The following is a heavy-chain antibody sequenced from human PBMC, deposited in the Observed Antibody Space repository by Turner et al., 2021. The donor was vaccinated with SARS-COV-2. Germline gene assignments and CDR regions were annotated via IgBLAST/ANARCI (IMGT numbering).Heavy chain of an antibody. V-gene: IGHV3-33*01. D-gene: IGHD6-13*01. J-gene: IGHJ4*02. CDR2: IWYDGSNK. CDR1: GFTFSRYG. CDR3: AREHPPSSWQTYYFDF. Sequence: QVQLVESGGGVVQPGRSVRLYCAAAGFTFSRYGMHWVRQAPGKGLEWVAIIWYDGSNKYYAAAVKGRFTISRDNSKNTLYLQMNSLRAEDTAVYYCAREHPPSSWQTYYFDFWGQGTLVTVSS.